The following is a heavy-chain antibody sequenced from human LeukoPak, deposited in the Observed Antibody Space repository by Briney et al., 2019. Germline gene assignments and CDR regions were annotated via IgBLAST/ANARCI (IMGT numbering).Heavy chain of an antibody. Sequence: PSQTLSLTCTVSGGSISSGGYYWSWIRQHPGKGLEWIGYIYYSGSTYYNPTLKSRVTMSVDTSKNQFSLKLSSVTAADTAVYYCARVNYYDSSGSYFDYWGQGTLVTVSS. CDR3: ARVNYYDSSGSYFDY. CDR2: IYYSGST. V-gene: IGHV4-31*03. J-gene: IGHJ4*02. D-gene: IGHD3-22*01. CDR1: GGSISSGGYY.